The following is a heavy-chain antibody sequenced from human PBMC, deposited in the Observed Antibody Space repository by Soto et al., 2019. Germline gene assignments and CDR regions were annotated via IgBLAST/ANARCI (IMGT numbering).Heavy chain of an antibody. Sequence: GESLRLSCAASGFTFSSYGMHWVRQAPGKGLEWVAVISYDGSNKYYADSVKGRFTISRDNSKNTLYLQMNSLRAEDTAVYYCAKDQVAATAPLDYWGKGTLVTVSS. CDR1: GFTFSSYG. J-gene: IGHJ4*02. CDR3: AKDQVAATAPLDY. D-gene: IGHD2-15*01. CDR2: ISYDGSNK. V-gene: IGHV3-30*18.